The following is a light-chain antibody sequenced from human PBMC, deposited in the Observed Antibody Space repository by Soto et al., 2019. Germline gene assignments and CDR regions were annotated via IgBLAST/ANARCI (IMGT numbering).Light chain of an antibody. J-gene: IGKJ1*01. CDR2: AAS. CDR1: QGISSY. V-gene: IGKV1-8*01. Sequence: AIRMTQSPSSLSASTRDRVTITCRASQGISSYLAWYQQKPGKAPKLLIYAASTLQSGVPSRFSGSGSGTDFTLTISCLQSEDFATYYCQQYYSYLWTFGQGTKVEIK. CDR3: QQYYSYLWT.